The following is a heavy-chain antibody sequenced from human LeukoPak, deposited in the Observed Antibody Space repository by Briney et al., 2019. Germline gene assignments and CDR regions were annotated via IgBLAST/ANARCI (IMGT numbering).Heavy chain of an antibody. CDR3: ATTPGAYYYYHMDV. CDR2: ILGSGGGT. V-gene: IGHV3-23*01. D-gene: IGHD3-10*01. J-gene: IGHJ6*02. Sequence: VRQAPGXXLEWVSAILGSGGGTYYTDSVKGRFTISRDNSKNTLYLQMNSLRAEDTAVYYCATTPGAYYYYHMDVWGQGTTVTVSS.